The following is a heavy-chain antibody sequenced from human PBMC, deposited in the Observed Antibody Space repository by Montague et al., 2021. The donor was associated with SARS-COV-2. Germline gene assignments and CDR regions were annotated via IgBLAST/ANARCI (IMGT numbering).Heavy chain of an antibody. J-gene: IGHJ6*02. D-gene: IGHD5-12*01. Sequence: CAISGDSVSSNSAAWNWIRQSPSKGLEWLGRAYYRSKWYNDYAVSVKSRITINPDTSKNQFSLQLNSVTPEDTAVYYCARQPLGYDFVYYYYGMNVWGQGTTVTVSS. V-gene: IGHV6-1*01. CDR3: ARQPLGYDFVYYYYGMNV. CDR1: GDSVSSNSAA. CDR2: AYYRSKWYN.